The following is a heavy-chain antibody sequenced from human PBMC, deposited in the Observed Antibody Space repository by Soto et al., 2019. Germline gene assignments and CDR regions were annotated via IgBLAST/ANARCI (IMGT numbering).Heavy chain of an antibody. J-gene: IGHJ6*02. D-gene: IGHD6-6*01. CDR3: AKGSGSSSSYYYYYGMDV. V-gene: IGHV3-21*04. Sequence: GGSLRLSCAASGFTFSSYSMNWVRQAPGKGLEWVSSISSSSSYIYYADSVKGRFTISRDNAKNSLYLQMNSLRAEDTAVYYCAKGSGSSSSYYYYYGMDVWGQGTTVTVSS. CDR2: ISSSSSYI. CDR1: GFTFSSYS.